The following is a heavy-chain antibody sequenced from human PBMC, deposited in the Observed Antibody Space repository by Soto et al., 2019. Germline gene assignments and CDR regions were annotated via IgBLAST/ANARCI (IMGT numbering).Heavy chain of an antibody. CDR1: GGSISGYY. CDR3: ARITYCGGDCYRGFDP. V-gene: IGHV4-30-2*01. Sequence: SETLSLTCTVSGGSISGYYWSWIRQPPGKGLEWIGYIYHGSTYYNPSPKSRVTISVDRSKNQFSLKLSPVTAADTAVYYCARITYCGGDCYRGFDPWGQGTLVTVS. D-gene: IGHD2-21*02. CDR2: IYHGST. J-gene: IGHJ5*02.